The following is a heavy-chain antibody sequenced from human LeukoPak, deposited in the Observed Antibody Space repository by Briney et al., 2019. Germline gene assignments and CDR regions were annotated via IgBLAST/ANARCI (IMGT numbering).Heavy chain of an antibody. Sequence: SETLSLTCAVSGYSISSGYYWSWIRQPPGKGLEWIGYIYYSGSTNYNPSLKSRVTISVDTSKNQFSLKLSSVTAADTAVYYCARALTYDDYYGADAFDIWDQGTMVTVSS. D-gene: IGHD3-16*01. CDR3: ARALTYDDYYGADAFDI. CDR2: IYYSGST. V-gene: IGHV4-61*01. J-gene: IGHJ3*02. CDR1: GYSISSGYY.